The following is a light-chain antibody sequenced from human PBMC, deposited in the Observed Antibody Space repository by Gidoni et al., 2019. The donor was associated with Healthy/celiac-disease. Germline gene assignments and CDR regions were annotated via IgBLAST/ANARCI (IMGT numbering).Light chain of an antibody. Sequence: DIQMTQSPSSLSASVGDRVTITCRASQSISSYLYWYQQKPGKAPKLLIYAASSLQGGVPSRFSGSRSGTDFTLTISSLQPEDFATYYCQQSYSTPLYTFGQGTKLEIK. J-gene: IGKJ2*01. CDR2: AAS. CDR3: QQSYSTPLYT. V-gene: IGKV1-39*01. CDR1: QSISSY.